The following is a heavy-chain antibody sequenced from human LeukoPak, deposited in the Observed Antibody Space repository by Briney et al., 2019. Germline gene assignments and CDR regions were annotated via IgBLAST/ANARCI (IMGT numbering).Heavy chain of an antibody. V-gene: IGHV1-2*02. CDR2: INPNSGGT. CDR3: AREGPIVGAAHLVDY. CDR1: GYTFTDYY. Sequence: ASVKVSCKASGYTFTDYYMHWVRQAPGQGLEWMGWINPNSGGTNYAQKFQGRVTMTRDTSISTAYMELSRLRSDDTAVYYCAREGPIVGAAHLVDYWGQGTLVTVSS. J-gene: IGHJ4*02. D-gene: IGHD1-26*01.